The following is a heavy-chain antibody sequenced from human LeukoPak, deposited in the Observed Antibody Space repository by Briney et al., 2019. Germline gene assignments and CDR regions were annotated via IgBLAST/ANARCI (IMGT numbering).Heavy chain of an antibody. V-gene: IGHV3-64*01. CDR2: IDNNGDST. CDR3: ARDAIVVVPAAHFDY. J-gene: IGHJ4*02. D-gene: IGHD2-2*01. Sequence: GGSLRLSCAASGFTFSSHAMNWVRQAPGKRLEYVSAIDNNGDSTYYANSVKGRFTISRDNSKNTMYLQMGSLRVEDMAVYYCARDAIVVVPAAHFDYWGQGTLVTVSS. CDR1: GFTFSSHA.